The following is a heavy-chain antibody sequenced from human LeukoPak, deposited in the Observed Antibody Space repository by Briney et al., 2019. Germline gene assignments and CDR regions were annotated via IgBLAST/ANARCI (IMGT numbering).Heavy chain of an antibody. D-gene: IGHD1-26*01. CDR3: ARDTTPVGATR. J-gene: IGHJ4*02. CDR2: INHSGST. CDR1: GGSFSGYY. Sequence: PSETLSLTCAVYGGSFSGYYWSWIRQPPGKGLEWIGEINHSGSTNYNPSLKSRVTISVDTSKNQFSLKLSSVTAADTAVYYCARDTTPVGATRWGQGTLVTVSS. V-gene: IGHV4-34*01.